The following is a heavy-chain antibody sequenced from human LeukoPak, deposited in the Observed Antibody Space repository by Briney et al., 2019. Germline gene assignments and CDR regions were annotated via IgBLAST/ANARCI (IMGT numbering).Heavy chain of an antibody. CDR3: ARRRDYYDSGVYKGPFFDY. CDR1: GGSISSSSYY. V-gene: IGHV4-39*07. CDR2: IYYSGST. J-gene: IGHJ4*02. Sequence: SETLSLTCTVSGGSISSSSYYWGWIRQPPGKGLEWIGSIYYSGSTYYNPSLKSRVTISIDTSKNQFSLRLSSVTAADAAVYYCARRRDYYDSGVYKGPFFDYWGQGTLVTVS. D-gene: IGHD3-22*01.